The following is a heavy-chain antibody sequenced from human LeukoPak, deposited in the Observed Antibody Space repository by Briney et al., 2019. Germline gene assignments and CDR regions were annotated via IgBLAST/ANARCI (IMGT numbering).Heavy chain of an antibody. D-gene: IGHD2-15*01. J-gene: IGHJ4*02. CDR2: IRYDGSNK. CDR1: GFTFSSYG. CDR3: ARDLSLVGAATHLFDY. V-gene: IGHV3-30*02. Sequence: GGSLRLSCAASGFTFSSYGMHWVRQAPGKGLEWVAFIRYDGSNKYYADSVKGRFTISRDNSKNTLYLQMNSLRAEDTAVYYCARDLSLVGAATHLFDYWGQGTLVTVSS.